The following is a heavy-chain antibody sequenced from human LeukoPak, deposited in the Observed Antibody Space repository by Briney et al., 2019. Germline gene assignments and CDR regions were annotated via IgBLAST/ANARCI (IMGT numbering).Heavy chain of an antibody. CDR3: ARGTYCSRTSCYAPDACDI. J-gene: IGHJ3*02. Sequence: SGTLSLTCAVSGYSISSGYYWGWIRQPPGKGPQWIGSIYHSGSTYYNPSLKSRVTISVDTSKNQFSLKLSSVTAADTAVYYCARGTYCSRTSCYAPDACDIWGQGTMVTVSS. V-gene: IGHV4-38-2*01. D-gene: IGHD2-2*01. CDR2: IYHSGST. CDR1: GYSISSGYY.